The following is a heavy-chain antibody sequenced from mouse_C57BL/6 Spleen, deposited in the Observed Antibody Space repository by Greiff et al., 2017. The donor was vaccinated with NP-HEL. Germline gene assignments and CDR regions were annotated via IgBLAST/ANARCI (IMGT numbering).Heavy chain of an antibody. CDR2: INYDGSST. CDR1: GFTFSDYY. V-gene: IGHV5-16*01. CDR3: AREGTTVVACDY. J-gene: IGHJ2*01. D-gene: IGHD1-1*01. Sequence: EVMLVESEGGLVQPGSSMKLSCTASGFTFSDYYMAWVRQVPEKGLEWVANINYDGSSTYYLDSLKSRFIISRDNAKNMLYLQMSSLKSEDTATYYCAREGTTVVACDYWGQGTTRTVSS.